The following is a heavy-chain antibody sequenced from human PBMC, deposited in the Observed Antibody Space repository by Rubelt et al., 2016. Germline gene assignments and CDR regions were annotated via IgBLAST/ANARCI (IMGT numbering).Heavy chain of an antibody. J-gene: IGHJ4*02. V-gene: IGHV4-59*01. CDR2: IHSRGST. CDR1: GGSISAYY. Sequence: QVQLQESGPRLVKPSETLSLTCTVSGGSISAYYWGWVRQPPGKGLEWIAYIHSRGSTNASPSLKSRVTISMDTSKNQFSLTLNSVTAVDTAVYYCARFRRGEDYNPHDYWGQGALVTVSS. CDR3: ARFRRGEDYNPHDY. D-gene: IGHD5-24*01.